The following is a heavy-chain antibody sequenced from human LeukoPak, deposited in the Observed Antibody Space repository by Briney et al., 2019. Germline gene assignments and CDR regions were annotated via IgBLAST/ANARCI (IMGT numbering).Heavy chain of an antibody. CDR1: GGSISSYY. CDR2: IYYTGST. V-gene: IGHV4-59*12. Sequence: SETLSLTCTVSGGSISSYYWSWIRQPPGKGLEWIGYIYYTGSTSYNPSLKSRVTISVDTSKNQFSLKLSSVTAADTAVYYCARRKSPYSFGGYYYYYMDVWGKGTTVTVSS. CDR3: ARRKSPYSFGGYYYYYMDV. D-gene: IGHD2-15*01. J-gene: IGHJ6*03.